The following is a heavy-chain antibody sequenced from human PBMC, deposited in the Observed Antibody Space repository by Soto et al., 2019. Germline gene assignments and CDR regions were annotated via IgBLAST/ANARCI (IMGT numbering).Heavy chain of an antibody. CDR3: SRSLNC. J-gene: IGHJ4*02. CDR1: GFTFSSSW. CDR2: RNQDGSEK. Sequence: PGGSLRLSCAASGFTFSSSWMDWVRQAPGKGLEWVANRNQDGSEKNYVDSVKGRFTISRDNAKNSLYLQMSSLTAEDSALYNCSRSLNCWDQGTLFTVSS. V-gene: IGHV3-7*01.